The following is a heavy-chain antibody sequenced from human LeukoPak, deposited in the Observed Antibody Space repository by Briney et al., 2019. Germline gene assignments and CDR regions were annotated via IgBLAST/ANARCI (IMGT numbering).Heavy chain of an antibody. J-gene: IGHJ4*02. D-gene: IGHD3-10*01. CDR1: GFTFSSYW. Sequence: GGSLRLSCAASGFTFSSYWMSWVRQAPGKGLEWVANIKHDGSEDYYLDSVKGRFTISRDNAKSSMWLQMSSLRAEDTAVYYCARDLEGSGSFYRPSYDYWGQGTLVTVSS. V-gene: IGHV3-7*01. CDR2: IKHDGSED. CDR3: ARDLEGSGSFYRPSYDY.